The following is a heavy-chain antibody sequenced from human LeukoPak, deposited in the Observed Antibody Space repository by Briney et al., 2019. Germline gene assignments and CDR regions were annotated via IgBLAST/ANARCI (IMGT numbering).Heavy chain of an antibody. CDR2: TYYRSKWYN. V-gene: IGHV6-1*01. Sequence: SQTLSLTCAISVDSVSSNSAAWNWIRQSPSRALEWLGRTYYRSKWYNDYAVSVKSRITINPDTNKNQFSLQLNSVTPEDTAVYYCARDKSSGWYGGHYFDYWGQGTLVTVSS. D-gene: IGHD6-19*01. CDR1: VDSVSSNSAA. CDR3: ARDKSSGWYGGHYFDY. J-gene: IGHJ4*02.